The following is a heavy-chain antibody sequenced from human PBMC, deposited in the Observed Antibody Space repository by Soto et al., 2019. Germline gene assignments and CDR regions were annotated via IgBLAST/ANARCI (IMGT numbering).Heavy chain of an antibody. CDR1: GFTFSGSA. CDR3: TRTRYFDWLLLGRGNYGMDV. V-gene: IGHV3-73*02. D-gene: IGHD3-9*01. Sequence: EVQLVESGGRLVQPGGSLKLSCAASGFTFSGSAMHWVRQASGKGLEWVGRIRSKANSFATAYAASVKARFTISRDDSKNTAYLQMNSLKTEDTAVYYCTRTRYFDWLLLGRGNYGMDVWGQGTTVTVSS. CDR2: IRSKANSFAT. J-gene: IGHJ6*02.